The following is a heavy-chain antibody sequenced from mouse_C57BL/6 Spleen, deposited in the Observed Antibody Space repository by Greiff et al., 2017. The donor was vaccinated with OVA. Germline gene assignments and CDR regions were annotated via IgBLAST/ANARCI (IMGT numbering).Heavy chain of an antibody. J-gene: IGHJ3*01. V-gene: IGHV1-42*01. CDR3: ARGGNAWFAY. CDR2: INPSTGGT. D-gene: IGHD6-1*01. CDR1: GYSFTGYY. Sequence: VQLKQSGPELVKPGASVKISCKASGYSFTGYYMNWVKQSPEKSLEWIGEINPSTGGTTYNQKFKAKATLTVDKSSSTAYMQLKRLTSEDSAVYYCARGGNAWFAYWGQGTLVTVSA.